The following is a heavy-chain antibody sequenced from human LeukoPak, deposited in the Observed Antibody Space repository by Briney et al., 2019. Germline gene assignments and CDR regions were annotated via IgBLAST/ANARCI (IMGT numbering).Heavy chain of an antibody. CDR3: ARSVAVPGTEIDY. J-gene: IGHJ4*02. CDR1: GDSISGYY. D-gene: IGHD6-19*01. V-gene: IGHV4-59*01. CDR2: IYYDGMT. Sequence: SETLSLTCTVSGDSISGYYWTWIRQPPGKGLEGIGYIYYDGMTKYNPSLTTRVTISLDTSKNQFSLKLSSVTAADTAVYYCARSVAVPGTEIDYWGQGTLVTVSS.